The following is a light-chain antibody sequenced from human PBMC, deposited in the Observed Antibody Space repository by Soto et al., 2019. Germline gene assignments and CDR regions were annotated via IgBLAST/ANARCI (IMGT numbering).Light chain of an antibody. Sequence: QSVLTQSPSASASLGASVKLTCTLSSGHSTYAIAWHQQQPEKGPRYLMKLNNDGSHTKGDEIPDRFSGSSSGAERYLTISSLQSEDEADYYCQTWVTGPPWVFGGGTKLTVL. CDR1: SGHSTYA. CDR3: QTWVTGPPWV. V-gene: IGLV4-69*01. CDR2: LNNDGSH. J-gene: IGLJ3*02.